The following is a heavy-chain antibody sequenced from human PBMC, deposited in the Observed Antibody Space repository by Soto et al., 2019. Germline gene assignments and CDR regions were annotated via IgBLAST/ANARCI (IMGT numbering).Heavy chain of an antibody. CDR3: ARGFYYYDRGYASDI. CDR1: GGSVSSGSYY. CDR2: IYYSGST. V-gene: IGHV4-61*01. J-gene: IGHJ3*02. Sequence: SETVSLTCTVSGGSVSSGSYYWSWIRQPPGKGLEWIGCIYYSGSTNYNPSLKSRVTISVDTSKNQFSLKLSSVTAADTAGYYCARGFYYYDRGYASDIPGPAPIATLSS. D-gene: IGHD3-22*01.